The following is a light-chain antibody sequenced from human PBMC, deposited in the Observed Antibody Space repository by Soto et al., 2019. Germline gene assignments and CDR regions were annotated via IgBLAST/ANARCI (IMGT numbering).Light chain of an antibody. CDR3: QQYGSSPWT. Sequence: EIVLTQSPGTLSLSPGERATLSCRASQSVSSNYLAWYQQKPGQAPRLLIYGASSRATGIPDRFSGRESGTDFTLTISRLEPEDFAVYYCQQYGSSPWTFGQGTKVEIK. J-gene: IGKJ1*01. CDR2: GAS. CDR1: QSVSSNY. V-gene: IGKV3-20*01.